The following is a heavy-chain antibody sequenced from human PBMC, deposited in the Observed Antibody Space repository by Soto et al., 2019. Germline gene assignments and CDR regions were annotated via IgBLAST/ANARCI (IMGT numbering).Heavy chain of an antibody. V-gene: IGHV3-23*01. CDR1: GFTFSSYA. Sequence: GGSLRLSCAASGFTFSSYAMSWVRQAPGKGLEWVSAISGSGGSRYYADSVKGRFTISRDNSKNTLYLQMNSLRAEDTAVYYCANGAPWGVIANYYYYGMDVWGQGTTVTVSS. CDR3: ANGAPWGVIANYYYYGMDV. CDR2: ISGSGGSR. J-gene: IGHJ6*02. D-gene: IGHD3-10*01.